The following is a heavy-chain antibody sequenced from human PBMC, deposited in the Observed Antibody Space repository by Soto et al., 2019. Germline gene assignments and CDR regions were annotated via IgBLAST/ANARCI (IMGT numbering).Heavy chain of an antibody. Sequence: QVQVVESGGGVVQPGRSLRLSCTASGFTFSQSPMHWVRQAPGKGLEWVALLSHDGNYNYYADSVKGRFTVSRDRSKNTVLLQRDSLRAEKTDVDYCARDRDGVYGMNDWGQGTSVTVSS. CDR1: GFTFSQSP. CDR2: LSHDGNYN. D-gene: IGHD2-8*01. V-gene: IGHV3-30-3*01. J-gene: IGHJ6*02. CDR3: ARDRDGVYGMND.